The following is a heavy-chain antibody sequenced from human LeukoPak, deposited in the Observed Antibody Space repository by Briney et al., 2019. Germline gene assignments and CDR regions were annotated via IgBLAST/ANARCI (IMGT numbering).Heavy chain of an antibody. CDR3: ARGTLYSGWSYYFDY. J-gene: IGHJ4*02. CDR2: IYHSGST. CDR1: GGSISSGYY. Sequence: SETLSLTCTVSGGSISSGYYWGWIRQPPGQGLEWIGSIYHSGSTYYNPSLKSRVTISVDTSKNQFSLKLSSVTAADTAVYYCARGTLYSGWSYYFDYWGQGSQVTVSS. D-gene: IGHD6-19*01. V-gene: IGHV4-38-2*02.